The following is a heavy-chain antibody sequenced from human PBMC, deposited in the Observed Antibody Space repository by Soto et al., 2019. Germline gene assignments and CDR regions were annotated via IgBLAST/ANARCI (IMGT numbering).Heavy chain of an antibody. V-gene: IGHV3-48*02. Sequence: QPGGSLRLSCAASGFTFSSYSMNWVRQAPGKGLEWVSYISSSSSTIYYADSVKGRFTISRDNAKNSLYLQMNSLRDEDTAVYYCAKSPDYYYYYYGMDVWGQGTTVTVSS. CDR3: AKSPDYYYYYYGMDV. J-gene: IGHJ6*02. D-gene: IGHD3-3*01. CDR1: GFTFSSYS. CDR2: ISSSSSTI.